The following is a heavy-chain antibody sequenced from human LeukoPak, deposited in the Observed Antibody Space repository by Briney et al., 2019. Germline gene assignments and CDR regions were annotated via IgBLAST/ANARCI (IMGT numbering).Heavy chain of an antibody. Sequence: PGGSLRLSCAASGFTFSDYYMSWVRQAPGKGLEWVANIKQDGSEKYYVDSVKGRFTISRDNAKNSLYLQMNSLRAEDTAVYYCARDQTTYYYDSSGYCDIWGQGTMVTVSS. J-gene: IGHJ3*02. CDR2: IKQDGSEK. V-gene: IGHV3-7*01. CDR1: GFTFSDYY. D-gene: IGHD3-22*01. CDR3: ARDQTTYYYDSSGYCDI.